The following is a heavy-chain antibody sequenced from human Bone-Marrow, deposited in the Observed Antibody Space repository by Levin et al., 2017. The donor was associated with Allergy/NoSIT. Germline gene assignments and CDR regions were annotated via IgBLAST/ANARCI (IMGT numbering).Heavy chain of an antibody. D-gene: IGHD5-12*01. CDR2: ISHDGTNK. Sequence: AGGSLRLSCAASGSTFSNYAMHWVRQAPGKGLEWVAVISHDGTNKYYADSVKGRFTISRDNSKNTLYLQMNSLRSEDTAIYYCARALATYYYMDVWGKGTTVTVSS. CDR1: GSTFSNYA. CDR3: ARALATYYYMDV. J-gene: IGHJ6*03. V-gene: IGHV3-30-3*01.